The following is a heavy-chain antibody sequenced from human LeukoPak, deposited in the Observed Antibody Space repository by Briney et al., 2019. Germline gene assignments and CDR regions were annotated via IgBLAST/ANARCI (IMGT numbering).Heavy chain of an antibody. D-gene: IGHD2-2*01. J-gene: IGHJ4*02. CDR1: GGSMSSSNYY. CDR3: AKVAPGYCSSTSCYRGIDY. Sequence: ETLSLTCTVSGGSMSSSNYYWGWVRQAPGRGLEWVLGISGGGGSTWYADSVKGRFTISRDDSKNTVYLQMNSLRAEDTAIYYCAKVAPGYCSSTSCYRGIDYWGQGTLVTVSS. V-gene: IGHV3-23*01. CDR2: ISGGGGST.